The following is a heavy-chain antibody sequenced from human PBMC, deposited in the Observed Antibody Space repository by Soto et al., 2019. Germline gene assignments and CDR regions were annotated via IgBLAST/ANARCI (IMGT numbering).Heavy chain of an antibody. V-gene: IGHV1-2*04. CDR3: ARISGAGDEGRYSSSWYALRY. Sequence: GASVKVSCKASGSTFTGYYMHWVRQAPGQGLEWMGWINPNSGGTNYAQKFQGWVTMTRDTSISTAYMELSRLRSDDTAVYYCARISGAGDEGRYSSSWYALRYWGQGTRVTVSS. CDR2: INPNSGGT. D-gene: IGHD6-13*01. J-gene: IGHJ4*02. CDR1: GSTFTGYY.